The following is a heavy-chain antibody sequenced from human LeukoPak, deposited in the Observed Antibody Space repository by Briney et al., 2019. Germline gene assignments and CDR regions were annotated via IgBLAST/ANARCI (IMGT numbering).Heavy chain of an antibody. CDR2: IYSGGST. CDR3: ARVFQLELYNWFDP. CDR1: GFTVSTNY. Sequence: GGSLRLSCAASGFTVSTNYMSWVRQAPGKGLEWVSVIYSGGSTYYANSVKGRFTISRDNSKNTLYLQMNSLRAEDTAVYYCARVFQLELYNWFDPWGQGTLVTVSS. D-gene: IGHD1-1*01. V-gene: IGHV3-53*01. J-gene: IGHJ5*02.